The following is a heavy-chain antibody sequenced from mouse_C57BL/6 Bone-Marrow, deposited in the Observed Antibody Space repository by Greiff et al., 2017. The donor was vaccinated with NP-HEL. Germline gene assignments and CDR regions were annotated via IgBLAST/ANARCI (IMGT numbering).Heavy chain of an antibody. J-gene: IGHJ3*01. CDR2: IYPGDGDT. D-gene: IGHD2-4*01. CDR3: ARDHYDYDAWFAY. CDR1: GYAFSSSW. V-gene: IGHV1-82*01. Sequence: VKLMESGPELVKPGASVKISCKASGYAFSSSWMNWVKQRPGKGLEWIGRIYPGDGDTNYNGKFKGKATLTADKSSSTAYMQLSSLTSEDSAVYFCARDHYDYDAWFAYWGQGTLVTVSA.